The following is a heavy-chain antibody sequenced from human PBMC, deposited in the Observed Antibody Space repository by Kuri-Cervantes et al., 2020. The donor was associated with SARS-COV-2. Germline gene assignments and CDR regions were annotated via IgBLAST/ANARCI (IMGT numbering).Heavy chain of an antibody. CDR1: GYTFTSYG. CDR2: ISAYNGNT. Sequence: ASVKVSCKASGYTFTSYGISWVRQAPGQGLEWMGWISAYNGNTNYAQKLQGRVTMTTDTSTSTAYMELRSLRSDDTAVYYCARAPSYTITIFGVAPFDPWGQGTLVTVSS. V-gene: IGHV1-18*01. CDR3: ARAPSYTITIFGVAPFDP. D-gene: IGHD3-3*01. J-gene: IGHJ5*02.